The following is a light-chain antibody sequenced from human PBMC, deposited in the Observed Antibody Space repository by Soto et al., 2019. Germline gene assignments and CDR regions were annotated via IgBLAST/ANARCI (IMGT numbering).Light chain of an antibody. CDR3: QQYSDWLT. CDR2: GAS. CDR1: QSISIN. V-gene: IGKV3-15*01. J-gene: IGKJ1*01. Sequence: EIVMTQSPATLSVSPGERATLSCRASQSISINLAWYQQKPGQAPRLLIYGASTRATGFPARFSGSGSGTEIPLTISSLQSEEFAVYYCQQYSDWLTFGQGTKVEI.